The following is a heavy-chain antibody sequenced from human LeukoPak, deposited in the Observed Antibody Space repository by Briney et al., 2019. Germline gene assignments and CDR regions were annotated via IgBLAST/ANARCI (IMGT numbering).Heavy chain of an antibody. V-gene: IGHV1-18*01. CDR1: GYTFTSYG. J-gene: IGHJ5*02. CDR3: ARDRDLGYCSGGSCYGNWFDP. CDR2: ISAYNGNT. Sequence: ASVKVSCKASGYTFTSYGISWVRQAPGQGLEWMGWISAYNGNTNYAQKLQGRVTMTTDTSTSTAYMELRGLRSDDTALYYCARDRDLGYCSGGSCYGNWFDPWGQGTLVTVSS. D-gene: IGHD2-15*01.